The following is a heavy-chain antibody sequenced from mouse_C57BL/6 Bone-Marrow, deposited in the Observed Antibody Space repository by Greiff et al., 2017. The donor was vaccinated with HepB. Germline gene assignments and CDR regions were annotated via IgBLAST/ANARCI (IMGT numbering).Heavy chain of an antibody. D-gene: IGHD4-1*01. V-gene: IGHV1-55*01. CDR3: ASEVNWDNYGMDY. CDR2: IYPGSGST. CDR1: GYTFTSYW. Sequence: VKLQQPGAELVKPGASVKMSCKASGYTFTSYWITWVKQRPGQGLEWIGDIYPGSGSTNYNEKFKSKATLTVDTSSSTAYMQLSSLTSEDSAVYYCASEVNWDNYGMDYWGQGTSVTVSS. J-gene: IGHJ4*01.